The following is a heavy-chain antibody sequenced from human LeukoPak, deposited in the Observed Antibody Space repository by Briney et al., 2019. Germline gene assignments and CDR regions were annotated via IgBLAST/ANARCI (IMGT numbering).Heavy chain of an antibody. Sequence: SETLSLTCTVSGGSISSYYWSWIRQPAGKGLEWIGRIYTSGITDYNPSLKSRVTMSVDTSKDQFSLKLSSVTAADTAVYYCVREGEGPLSKDFDYWGQGTLVTVSS. V-gene: IGHV4-4*07. J-gene: IGHJ4*02. CDR1: GGSISSYY. CDR3: VREGEGPLSKDFDY. CDR2: IYTSGIT. D-gene: IGHD2/OR15-2a*01.